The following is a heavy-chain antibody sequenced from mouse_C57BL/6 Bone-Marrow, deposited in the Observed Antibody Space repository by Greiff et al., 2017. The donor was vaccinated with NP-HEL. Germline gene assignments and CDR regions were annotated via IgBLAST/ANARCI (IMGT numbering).Heavy chain of an antibody. CDR1: GYTFTSYW. CDR3: ARGEDYDEGY. V-gene: IGHV1-59*01. CDR2: IDPSDSYT. Sequence: QVHVKQPGAELVRPGTSVKLSCKASGYTFTSYWMHWVKQRPGQGLEWIGVIDPSDSYTNYNQKFKGKATLTVDTSSSTAYMQLSSLTSEDSAVYYCARGEDYDEGYWGQGTTLTVSS. J-gene: IGHJ2*01. D-gene: IGHD2-4*01.